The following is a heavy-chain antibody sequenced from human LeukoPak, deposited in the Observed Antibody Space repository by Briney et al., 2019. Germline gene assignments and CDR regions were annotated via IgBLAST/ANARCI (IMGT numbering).Heavy chain of an antibody. V-gene: IGHV1-3*01. CDR2: VSAANNP. D-gene: IGHD5-24*01. CDR3: AMSVEMPPIPSFDY. J-gene: IGHJ4*02. Sequence: ASVKVSCKTSGYIFTPHHIHWMRQAPGQGLELLXWVSAANNPEYXQKXQGXVVITRDASATTSYLELNSLRSEDTAVYYCAMSVEMPPIPSFDYWGQGTLVTVSS. CDR1: GYIFTPHH.